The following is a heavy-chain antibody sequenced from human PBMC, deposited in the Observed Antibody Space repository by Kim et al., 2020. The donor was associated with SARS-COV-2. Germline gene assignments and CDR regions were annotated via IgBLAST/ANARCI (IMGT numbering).Heavy chain of an antibody. D-gene: IGHD2-15*01. CDR1: GFIFSDYS. CDR3: ATYCSRGSCYSGY. J-gene: IGHJ4*02. Sequence: GGSLRLSCAASGFIFSDYSMMWVRQAPGKGLEWVSSISTRSSDGYYADFVKGRFTISRDNAGNSLFLQLNSLRVEDTALYYCATYCSRGSCYSGYWGQGTQVTVFS. V-gene: IGHV3-21*01. CDR2: ISTRSSDG.